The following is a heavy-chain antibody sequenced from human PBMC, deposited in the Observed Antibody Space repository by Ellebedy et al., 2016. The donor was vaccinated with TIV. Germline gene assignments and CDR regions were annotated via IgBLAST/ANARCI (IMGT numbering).Heavy chain of an antibody. D-gene: IGHD6-19*01. CDR3: ARDQWLGRTYYFDY. J-gene: IGHJ4*02. V-gene: IGHV3-7*01. Sequence: GGSLRLSCEASGFTFSNYWMTWVRQAPGKGLEWVAIINQDGSEENYVDSVKGRFSISRDNTRNSLYVQMNSLRPEDMAVYYCARDQWLGRTYYFDYWGQGILVTVSS. CDR2: INQDGSEE. CDR1: GFTFSNYW.